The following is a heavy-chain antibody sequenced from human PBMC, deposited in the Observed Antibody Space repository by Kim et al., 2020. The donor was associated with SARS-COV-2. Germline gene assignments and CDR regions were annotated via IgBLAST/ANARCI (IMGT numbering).Heavy chain of an antibody. CDR3: ARVSYSYGSGSYSFDY. CDR1: GFTVSSNH. D-gene: IGHD3-10*01. J-gene: IGHJ4*02. V-gene: IGHV3-53*01. Sequence: GGSLRLSCAASGFTVSSNHMTWVRQAPGKGLEWVSFIFIGGSTYYADSVKGRFTISRDNSKNTLYLHMNSLRAEDTAVYFCARVSYSYGSGSYSFDYWGQGTLVTVSS. CDR2: IFIGGST.